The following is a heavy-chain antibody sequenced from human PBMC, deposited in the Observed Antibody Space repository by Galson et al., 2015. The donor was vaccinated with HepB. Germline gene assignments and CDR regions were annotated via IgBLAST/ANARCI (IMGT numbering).Heavy chain of an antibody. Sequence: SLRLSCAASGFTLSSYAMSWVRQAPGKGLEWVSAISGSGGSTYYADSVKGRFTISRDNSKNTLYLQMNSLRAEDTAVYYCANGVLDSSSSDRDFDYWGQGTLVTVSS. CDR2: ISGSGGST. CDR3: ANGVLDSSSSDRDFDY. V-gene: IGHV3-23*01. CDR1: GFTLSSYA. D-gene: IGHD6-13*01. J-gene: IGHJ4*02.